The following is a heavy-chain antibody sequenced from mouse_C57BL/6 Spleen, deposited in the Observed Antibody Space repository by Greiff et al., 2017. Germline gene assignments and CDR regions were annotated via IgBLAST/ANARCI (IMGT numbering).Heavy chain of an antibody. D-gene: IGHD4-1*01. J-gene: IGHJ4*01. CDR3: TRRDLTGGAMDY. V-gene: IGHV1-15*01. Sequence: VQLQQSGAELVRPGASVTLSCKASGYTFTDYEMHWVKQTPVHGLEWIGAIDPETGGTAYNQKFKGKAILTADKSSSTAYMELRSLTSEDSAVYYCTRRDLTGGAMDYWGQGTSVTVSS. CDR2: IDPETGGT. CDR1: GYTFTDYE.